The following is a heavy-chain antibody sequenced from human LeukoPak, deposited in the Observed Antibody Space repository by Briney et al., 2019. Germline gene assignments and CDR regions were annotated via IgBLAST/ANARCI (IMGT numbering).Heavy chain of an antibody. D-gene: IGHD3-10*01. V-gene: IGHV3-30-3*01. Sequence: TGGSLRLSCAASGFTFSTYAMHWVRQGPGKGLEWVAVISYDGSNKSYADSVKGRFTISRDNSKNTLYLRMSNLSAEDTAVYYCARTTTPHYYGSGSYALGYWGQGTLVTVPS. J-gene: IGHJ4*02. CDR1: GFTFSTYA. CDR2: ISYDGSNK. CDR3: ARTTTPHYYGSGSYALGY.